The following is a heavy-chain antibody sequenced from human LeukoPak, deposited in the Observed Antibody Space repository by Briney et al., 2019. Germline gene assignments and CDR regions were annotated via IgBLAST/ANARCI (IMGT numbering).Heavy chain of an antibody. D-gene: IGHD5-12*01. CDR2: ISSSGSTI. CDR3: ARDGSGYDYPHYDY. J-gene: IGHJ4*02. CDR1: GFTFSSYE. Sequence: PGGSLRPSCAASGFTFSSYEMNWVRQAPGKGLEWVSYISSSGSTIYYADSVKGRFTISRDNAKNSLYLQMNSLRAEDTALYYCARDGSGYDYPHYDYWGQGTLVTVSS. V-gene: IGHV3-48*03.